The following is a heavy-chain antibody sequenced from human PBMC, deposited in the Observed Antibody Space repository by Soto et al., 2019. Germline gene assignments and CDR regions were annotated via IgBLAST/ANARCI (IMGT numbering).Heavy chain of an antibody. J-gene: IGHJ4*02. CDR2: INPTSGGT. D-gene: IGHD6-19*01. Sequence: QVQLVQSGAEVKKPGASVKVSCKASGYTFTDYYIHWVRQAPGQGLEWMGWINPTSGGTSYAHNCQGRVTMTRDTSISAAYMELSRPSSDDTAVYYCSRASAVAGGSSNSLPNDYWGQGTLVTVSS. CDR1: GYTFTDYY. CDR3: SRASAVAGGSSNSLPNDY. V-gene: IGHV1-2*02.